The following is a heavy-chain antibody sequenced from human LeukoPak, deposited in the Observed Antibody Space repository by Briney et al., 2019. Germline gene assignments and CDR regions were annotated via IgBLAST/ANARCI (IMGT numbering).Heavy chain of an antibody. V-gene: IGHV3-7*01. CDR3: ARFRTAMQLWKGYYFDY. D-gene: IGHD5-18*01. J-gene: IGHJ4*02. CDR1: GFTFNSYW. Sequence: GGSLRLSCAASGFTFNSYWMSWVRQAPGKGLEWVANIKQDGSEKYYVDSVKGRFTISRDNAKNSLYLQMNSLRAEDTAVYYCARFRTAMQLWKGYYFDYWGQGTLVTVSS. CDR2: IKQDGSEK.